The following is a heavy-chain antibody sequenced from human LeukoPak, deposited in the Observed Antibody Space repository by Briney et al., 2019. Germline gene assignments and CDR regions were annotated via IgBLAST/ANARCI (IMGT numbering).Heavy chain of an antibody. CDR3: ARGRGRWLQSTYDY. CDR1: GGSFSGYY. CDR2: INHSGST. J-gene: IGHJ4*02. V-gene: IGHV4-34*01. Sequence: SETPSLTCAVYGGSFSGYYWNWIRQPPGKGLEWIGEINHSGSTNYNPSLKSRVTISVDTSKNQFSLKLSSVTAADTAVYYCARGRGRWLQSTYDYWGQGTLVTVSS. D-gene: IGHD5-24*01.